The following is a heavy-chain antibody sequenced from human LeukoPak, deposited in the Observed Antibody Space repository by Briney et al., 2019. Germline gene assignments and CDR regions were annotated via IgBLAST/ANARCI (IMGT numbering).Heavy chain of an antibody. CDR2: IYSSGST. Sequence: PSETLSLTCAVSGASISGSGYYWGWIRQPPGKGLEWIGSIYSSGSTYYNASLQSRVTISIDTSKNQFSLRLSSVTAADTAMYYCVKSGGYGLIDYWGQGTRVTVSS. CDR1: GASISGSGYY. V-gene: IGHV4-39*01. D-gene: IGHD1-26*01. CDR3: VKSGGYGLIDY. J-gene: IGHJ4*02.